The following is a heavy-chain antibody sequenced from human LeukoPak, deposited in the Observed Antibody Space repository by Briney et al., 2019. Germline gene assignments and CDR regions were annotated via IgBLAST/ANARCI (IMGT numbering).Heavy chain of an antibody. CDR3: AKDRSIGTCYTFDH. D-gene: IGHD1-26*01. J-gene: IGHJ4*02. CDR1: GFTVSRNY. CDR2: IYSGGST. Sequence: GGSLRLSCAASGFTVSRNYMSWVRQAPGKGLEWVSVIYSGGSTYYADSVKGRFTISRDNSKNTLYLQMHSLTAADTAVYYCAKDRSIGTCYTFDHWGQGTLVTVSS. V-gene: IGHV3-66*01.